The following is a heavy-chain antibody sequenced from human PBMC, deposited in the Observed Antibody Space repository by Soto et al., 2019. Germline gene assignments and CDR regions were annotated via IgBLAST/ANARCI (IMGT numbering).Heavy chain of an antibody. J-gene: IGHJ4*02. D-gene: IGHD2-15*01. CDR3: ARRGAYCSGGTCCHCEY. Sequence: QVHLVQSGAEVKKPGASVKVSCKASGYTFTTYGISCVRQAPGQGLDWMGWISTNNGNTNYEQKLHGRVTLTADTFTSTAYMELRSLRSDDTAVYYCARRGAYCSGGTCCHCEYLGQGTLVTVSS. CDR2: ISTNNGNT. CDR1: GYTFTTYG. V-gene: IGHV1-18*04.